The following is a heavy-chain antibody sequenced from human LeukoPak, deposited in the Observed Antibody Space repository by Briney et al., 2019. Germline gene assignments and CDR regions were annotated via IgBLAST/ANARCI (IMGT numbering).Heavy chain of an antibody. CDR3: ARGTASPRSYGSGSYGRKWFDP. D-gene: IGHD3-10*01. J-gene: IGHJ5*02. V-gene: IGHV4-34*01. CDR2: INHSGST. Sequence: AETLSLTCAASGGSFSGYYWSWIRQPPGKGLEWIGEINHSGSTNYNTSLKSRVTISVDTSKNQFSLKLSSVTAADTAVYYCARGTASPRSYGSGSYGRKWFDPWGQGTLVTVSS. CDR1: GGSFSGYY.